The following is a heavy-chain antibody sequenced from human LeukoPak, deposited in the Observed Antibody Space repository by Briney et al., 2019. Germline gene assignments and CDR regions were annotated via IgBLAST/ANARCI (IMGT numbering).Heavy chain of an antibody. J-gene: IGHJ4*02. CDR1: GFTFSTYF. CDR3: ARFQGSSAYYSDY. Sequence: GGSLRLSCAASGFTFSTYFMSWVRQAPEKGLEWVSSISSSSVYIYYTDSVKGRFTISRDNAKNSLYLQMNSLRAEDTAVYFCARFQGSSAYYSDYWGQGTQVTVSS. D-gene: IGHD3-22*01. V-gene: IGHV3-21*06. CDR2: ISSSSVYI.